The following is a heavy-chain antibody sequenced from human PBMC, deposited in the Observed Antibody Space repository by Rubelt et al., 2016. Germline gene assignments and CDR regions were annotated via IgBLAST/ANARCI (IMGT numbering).Heavy chain of an antibody. V-gene: IGHV4-39*01. CDR2: VYFSGNT. CDR3: ARNLDRYYYYYMDV. Sequence: QVQLQQWGAGVVQPSETLSLTCSVSGASIITSTYYWGWIRQPPGKGLEWIGGVYFSGNTYYSPSLKSRVTIPVDTSKNQLSLSLRIVHAADTAVYYCARNLDRYYYYYMDVWGKGTTVTVSS. J-gene: IGHJ6*03. CDR1: GASIITSTYY. D-gene: IGHD2-2*03.